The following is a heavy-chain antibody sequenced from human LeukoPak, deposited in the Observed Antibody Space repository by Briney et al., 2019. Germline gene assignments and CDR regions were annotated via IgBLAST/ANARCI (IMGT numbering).Heavy chain of an antibody. CDR1: GFTVSSNY. Sequence: GGSLRLSCAASGFTVSSNYMSWVRQAPGKGLEWVSVIYSGGSTYYADSVKGRFTISRDNSKNTLFLQMNSLTAEDTAVYYCARDQGTSVTAMVGGHFDYWGPGTLVTVSS. D-gene: IGHD4-17*01. J-gene: IGHJ4*02. CDR2: IYSGGST. CDR3: ARDQGTSVTAMVGGHFDY. V-gene: IGHV3-53*01.